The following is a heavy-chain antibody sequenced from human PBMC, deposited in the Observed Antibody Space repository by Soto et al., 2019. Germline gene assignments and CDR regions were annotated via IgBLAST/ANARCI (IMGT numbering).Heavy chain of an antibody. D-gene: IGHD5-18*01. CDR3: ARERPWGIQLWSSSYYYYYGMDV. Sequence: GGSLRLSCAASGNSFGSYWMSWVRQSPGKGLEWVANIIQDGSEKHYVDSVKGRFTISRDNAKNSVYLQMHSLRPEDTAVYYCARERPWGIQLWSSSYYYYYGMDVWGQGTTVTVSS. CDR1: GNSFGSYW. J-gene: IGHJ6*02. V-gene: IGHV3-7*03. CDR2: IIQDGSEK.